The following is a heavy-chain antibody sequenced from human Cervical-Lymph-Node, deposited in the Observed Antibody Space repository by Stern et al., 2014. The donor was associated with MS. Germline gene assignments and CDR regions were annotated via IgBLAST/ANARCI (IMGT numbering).Heavy chain of an antibody. D-gene: IGHD1-1*01. CDR1: GFTFTDHF. CDR3: ARANFRGFFYGMDV. Sequence: MQLVESGGGLVKPGGSLRLSCAVAGFTFTDHFMSWIRQTPGKGLEWISYISGSGTNIYYADSVKGRFTVSRDNARNSLYLQMNSLRAEDTAVYYCARANFRGFFYGMDVWGQGTTVTVSS. V-gene: IGHV3-11*01. J-gene: IGHJ6*02. CDR2: ISGSGTNI.